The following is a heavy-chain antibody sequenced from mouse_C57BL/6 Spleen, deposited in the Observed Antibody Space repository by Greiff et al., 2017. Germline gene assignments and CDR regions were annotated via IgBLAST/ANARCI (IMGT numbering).Heavy chain of an antibody. J-gene: IGHJ1*03. CDR1: GYAFSSSW. CDR2: IYPGDGDT. CDR3: ARSGSNYWYFDV. Sequence: VQLQQSGPELVKPGASVKISCKASGYAFSSSWMNWVKQRPGKGLEWIGRIYPGDGDTNYNGKFKGKATLTADKSSSTAYMQLSSLKSEDSAVYFCARSGSNYWYFDVWGTGTTVIVSS. V-gene: IGHV1-82*01. D-gene: IGHD2-5*01.